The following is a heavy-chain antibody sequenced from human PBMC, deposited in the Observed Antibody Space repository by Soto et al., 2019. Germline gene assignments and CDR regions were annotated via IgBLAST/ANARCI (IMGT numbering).Heavy chain of an antibody. V-gene: IGHV1-3*01. CDR3: ARDRDYGSGSYYFDY. Sequence: GASVKVSCKASGYTFSNYAIHWVRQAPGQRLEWMGWMDGDTGNTKHSQKFQGRVTITRDTSATTAYMELSSLRSEDTAIFYCARDRDYGSGSYYFDYWGQGALVTVSS. CDR1: GYTFSNYA. D-gene: IGHD3-10*01. J-gene: IGHJ4*02. CDR2: MDGDTGNT.